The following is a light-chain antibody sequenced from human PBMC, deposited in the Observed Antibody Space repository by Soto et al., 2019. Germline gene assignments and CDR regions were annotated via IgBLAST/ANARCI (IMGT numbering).Light chain of an antibody. CDR2: EVS. CDR3: SSYTSSSTLV. Sequence: QSVLTQPASVSGSPGQSITISCTGTSSDIGVYNYVSWYQQHPGKAPKLVICEVSNRPSGVSSRFSGSKSGNTASLTISGLQAEDEADYYCSSYTSSSTLVFGTGTKVTVL. CDR1: SSDIGVYNY. J-gene: IGLJ1*01. V-gene: IGLV2-14*01.